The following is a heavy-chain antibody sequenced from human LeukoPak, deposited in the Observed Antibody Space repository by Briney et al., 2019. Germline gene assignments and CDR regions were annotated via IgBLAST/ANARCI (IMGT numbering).Heavy chain of an antibody. J-gene: IGHJ5*02. Sequence: SETLSLTCTVSGGSISSYYWSWIRQPPGKGLEWIGEINHSGSTNYNPSLKSRVTISVDTSENQFSLKLSSVTAADTAVYYCARHSPYYYGSGSYLRTVKNQNWFDPWGQGTLSPSPQ. D-gene: IGHD3-10*01. CDR2: INHSGST. CDR3: ARHSPYYYGSGSYLRTVKNQNWFDP. CDR1: GGSISSYY. V-gene: IGHV4-34*01.